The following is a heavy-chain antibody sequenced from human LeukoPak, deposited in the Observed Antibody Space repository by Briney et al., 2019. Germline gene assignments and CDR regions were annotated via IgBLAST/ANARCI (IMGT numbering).Heavy chain of an antibody. D-gene: IGHD3-22*01. Sequence: PSETLSLTCAVYGWSFSGYYWSWIRQPPGKGLEWIGEINHSGSTNYNPSLKSRVTISVDTSKNQFSLKLSSVTAADTAVYYCARRNYYYDSSGYSGWGQGTLVTVSS. J-gene: IGHJ4*02. CDR3: ARRNYYYDSSGYSG. CDR1: GWSFSGYY. V-gene: IGHV4-34*01. CDR2: INHSGST.